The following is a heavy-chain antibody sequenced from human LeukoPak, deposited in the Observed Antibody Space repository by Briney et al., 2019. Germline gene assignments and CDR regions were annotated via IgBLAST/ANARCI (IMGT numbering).Heavy chain of an antibody. J-gene: IGHJ4*02. D-gene: IGHD1-26*01. V-gene: IGHV3-74*01. CDR3: AREGSFSGIYALQY. Sequence: TGRSLRLSCAASGFTFSIHWMHWVRQTPGQGLVWVSRMNTDGTNTAYADSVKGRFTISRDNARNILFLQMNSLSPEDTAVYYCAREGSFSGIYALQYWGQGTVVTVSS. CDR1: GFTFSIHW. CDR2: MNTDGTNT.